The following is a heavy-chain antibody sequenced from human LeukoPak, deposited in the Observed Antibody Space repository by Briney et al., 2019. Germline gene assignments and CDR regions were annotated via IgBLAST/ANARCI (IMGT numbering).Heavy chain of an antibody. CDR1: GYSISSGYY. V-gene: IGHV4-38-2*02. CDR2: ICHSGST. Sequence: KSSKTLSLTCTVSGYSISSGYYWGWIRQPPGKGLEWIGSICHSGSTYYNPSLKSRVTISVDTSKNQFSLKLSSVTAADTAVYYCASATSTTGELTDYWGQGTLVTVSS. J-gene: IGHJ4*02. CDR3: ASATSTTGELTDY. D-gene: IGHD1-26*01.